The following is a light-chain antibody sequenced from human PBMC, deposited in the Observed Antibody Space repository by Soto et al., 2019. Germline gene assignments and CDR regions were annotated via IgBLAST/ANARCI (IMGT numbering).Light chain of an antibody. CDR1: SSDIGTYNY. J-gene: IGLJ2*01. CDR2: EVI. CDR3: SSYTSGNTAVI. V-gene: IGLV2-14*01. Sequence: SALTQPASVSGSPGQSITISCTGTSSDIGTYNYVSWYQQYPGKPPKLIIYEVINRPSGVSYRFSGSKSGNTASLTISGLQAEYEADYYCSSYTSGNTAVIFGGGTKLTVL.